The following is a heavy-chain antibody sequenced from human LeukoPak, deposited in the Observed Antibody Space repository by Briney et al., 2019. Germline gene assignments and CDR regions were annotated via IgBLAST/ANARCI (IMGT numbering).Heavy chain of an antibody. J-gene: IGHJ4*02. V-gene: IGHV3-11*01. CDR3: ARVEQLVRDYFDY. CDR1: GFTFSDYY. CDR2: ISSSGSTI. Sequence: GGSLRLSCAASGFTFSDYYMSWIRRAPGKGLEWVSYISSSGSTIYYADSVKGRFTISRDNAKNSLYLQMNSLGAEDTAVYYCARVEQLVRDYFDYWGQGTLVTVSS. D-gene: IGHD6-6*01.